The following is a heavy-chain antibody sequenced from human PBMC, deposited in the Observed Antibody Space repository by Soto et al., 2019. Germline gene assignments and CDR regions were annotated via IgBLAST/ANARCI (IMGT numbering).Heavy chain of an antibody. V-gene: IGHV6-1*01. D-gene: IGHD5-12*01. CDR1: GASVSSNSAA. CDR2: TYYRSKWYN. CDR3: ARGPGYSGYEGMDV. J-gene: IGHJ6*02. Sequence: SQTLSVTCAMSGASVSSNSAAWNCIRQSPSRGLEWLGRTYYRSKWYNDYAVSVKSRITINPDTSKNQFSLQLNSVTPEDTAVYYCARGPGYSGYEGMDVWGQGTTVTVSS.